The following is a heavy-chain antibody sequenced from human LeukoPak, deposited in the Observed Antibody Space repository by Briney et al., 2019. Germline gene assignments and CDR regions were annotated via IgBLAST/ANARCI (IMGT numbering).Heavy chain of an antibody. V-gene: IGHV4-34*01. Sequence: SETLSLTCAVYGGSFSGYYWSWIRQPPGKGLEWIGEINHSGSTNYNPTLKSRVTISVDTSKNQFSLKLSSVTAADTAVYYCARGSSSGWYYWGQGTLVTVSS. CDR1: GGSFSGYY. CDR2: INHSGST. D-gene: IGHD6-19*01. CDR3: ARGSSSGWYY. J-gene: IGHJ4*02.